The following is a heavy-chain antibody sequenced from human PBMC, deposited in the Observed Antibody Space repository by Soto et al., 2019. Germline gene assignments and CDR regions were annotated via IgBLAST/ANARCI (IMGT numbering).Heavy chain of an antibody. D-gene: IGHD2-2*01. CDR3: AKEEARLGYCSSTSCYEGPQYYYYYGMDV. J-gene: IGHJ6*02. CDR1: GFIFENFG. Sequence: GGSLRLSCAASGFIFENFGMSWVRQAPGKGLEWISSISGSGFKKYYADSVKGRFTISRDNSKNTLYLQMNSLRAEDTAVYYCAKEEARLGYCSSTSCYEGPQYYYYYGMDVWGQGTTVTVSS. V-gene: IGHV3-23*01. CDR2: ISGSGFKK.